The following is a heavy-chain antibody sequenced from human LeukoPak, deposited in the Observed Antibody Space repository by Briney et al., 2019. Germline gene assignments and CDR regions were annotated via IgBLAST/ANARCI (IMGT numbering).Heavy chain of an antibody. CDR3: AREACSSTSCRSDAFDI. CDR1: GFTVSSNY. CDR2: IYSGGST. J-gene: IGHJ3*02. V-gene: IGHV3-66*02. D-gene: IGHD2-2*01. Sequence: GGSLRLSCAASGFTVSSNYMSWVRQAPGKGLEWVSVIYSGGSTYYADSVKGRFTISRDNSKNTLYLQMNSLRAEDTAVYYCAREACSSTSCRSDAFDIWGQGTMVTVSS.